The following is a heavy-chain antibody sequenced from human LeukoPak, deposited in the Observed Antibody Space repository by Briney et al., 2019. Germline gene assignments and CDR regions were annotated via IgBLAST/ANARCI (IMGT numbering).Heavy chain of an antibody. V-gene: IGHV3-43*01. Sequence: PGGSLRLSCAASGFTFDAYTMHGVRQAPGKGLEWVSLISWDGGSTYYADSVKGRFTISRDNSKNSLYLQMNSLRTEDTALYSCAKDRRIAVAAPDAFDIWGQGTMVTVSS. D-gene: IGHD6-19*01. CDR1: GFTFDAYT. CDR3: AKDRRIAVAAPDAFDI. J-gene: IGHJ3*02. CDR2: ISWDGGST.